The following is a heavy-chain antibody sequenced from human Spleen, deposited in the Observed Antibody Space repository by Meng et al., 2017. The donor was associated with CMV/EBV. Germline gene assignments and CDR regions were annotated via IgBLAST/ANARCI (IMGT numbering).Heavy chain of an antibody. CDR2: ISSSSSYI. D-gene: IGHD3-10*01. J-gene: IGHJ6*02. CDR1: GFTFSSYS. V-gene: IGHV3-21*01. CDR3: ARHKGGESYYYGMDV. Sequence: GGSLRLSCAASGFTFSSYSMNWVRQAPGKGLEWVSSISSSSSYIYYADSVKGRFTISRDNAKNSLYLQMNSLRAEDTAVYYCARHKGGESYYYGMDVWGQGTTVTVSS.